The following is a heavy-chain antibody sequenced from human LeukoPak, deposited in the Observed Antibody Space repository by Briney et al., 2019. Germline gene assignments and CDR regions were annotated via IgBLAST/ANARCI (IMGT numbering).Heavy chain of an antibody. CDR2: MNPVSGNA. J-gene: IGHJ4*02. V-gene: IGHV1-8*01. CDR3: ARAPMGAAALY. CDR1: GYTFTNFD. Sequence: EASVKVSCKASGYTFTNFDINWERQAPGQGLEWMGWMNPVSGNAGSAQKFQGRVTLTRDTSISTAYMELSSLRSDDTAFYYCARAPMGAAALYWGQGTLVTVSS. D-gene: IGHD6-13*01.